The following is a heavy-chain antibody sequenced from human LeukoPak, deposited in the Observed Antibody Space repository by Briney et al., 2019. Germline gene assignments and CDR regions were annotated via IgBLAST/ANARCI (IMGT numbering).Heavy chain of an antibody. D-gene: IGHD6-13*01. V-gene: IGHV1-69*13. Sequence: ASVKVSCKASGGTFSSYAISWVRQAPGQGLEWMGGIIPIFGTANYAQKFQGRVTITADESTSTAYMELSSLRSEDTAVYYCARDRRVGSSWSDFDYWGQGTLVTVSS. CDR1: GGTFSSYA. J-gene: IGHJ4*02. CDR2: IIPIFGTA. CDR3: ARDRRVGSSWSDFDY.